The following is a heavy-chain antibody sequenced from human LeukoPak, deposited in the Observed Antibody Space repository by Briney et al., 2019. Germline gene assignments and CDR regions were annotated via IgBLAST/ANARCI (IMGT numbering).Heavy chain of an antibody. Sequence: GGSLRLSCAAPGFTVSSNYMSWVRQAPGKGLEWVSVIYSGGSTYYADSVKGRFTISRDNSKNTLYLQMNSLRAEDTAVYYCARDPGRIAVAGYFDYWGQGTLVTVSS. J-gene: IGHJ4*02. CDR3: ARDPGRIAVAGYFDY. D-gene: IGHD6-19*01. V-gene: IGHV3-66*01. CDR2: IYSGGST. CDR1: GFTVSSNY.